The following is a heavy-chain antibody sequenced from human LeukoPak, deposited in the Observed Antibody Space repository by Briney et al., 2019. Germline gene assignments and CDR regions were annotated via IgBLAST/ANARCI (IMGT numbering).Heavy chain of an antibody. Sequence: ASVKFSCKASGYTFSGYYIHWVRQAPGQGLEWMGWINPNSGATNNAQKFQGRVTVNRDRSISTVYMDLNKLRSDDTTVYYRARSGITTIPNFDYWGQGSLVTVSS. D-gene: IGHD5-12*01. CDR1: GYTFSGYY. V-gene: IGHV1-2*02. CDR3: ARSGITTIPNFDY. J-gene: IGHJ4*02. CDR2: INPNSGAT.